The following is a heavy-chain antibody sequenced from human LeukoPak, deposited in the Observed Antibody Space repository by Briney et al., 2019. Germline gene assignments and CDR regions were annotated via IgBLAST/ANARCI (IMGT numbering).Heavy chain of an antibody. V-gene: IGHV3-7*01. Sequence: GGSRRPSCAAYGFTFTNYWLTWVRQAPGKGLEWVANINQDGGAEYYVDSMKGRFTISRDNAKNLVYLQINSLRAEDTAVYFCARHTLWRFDYWGQGALVTVSS. J-gene: IGHJ4*02. CDR3: ARHTLWRFDY. CDR1: GFTFTNYW. D-gene: IGHD1-1*01. CDR2: INQDGGAE.